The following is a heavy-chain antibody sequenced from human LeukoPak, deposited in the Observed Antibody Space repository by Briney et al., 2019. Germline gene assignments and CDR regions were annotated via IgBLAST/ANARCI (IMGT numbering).Heavy chain of an antibody. Sequence: GGSLRLSCVASGFTLSSTTMGWVRQAPGRGLEWVSSITAIDGRTYYADSVRGRFTISRDNSKNTVYLQLNSLRAEDTAVYYCAREDWFHFDYWGQGTLVTVSS. J-gene: IGHJ4*02. V-gene: IGHV3-23*01. CDR1: GFTLSSTT. CDR2: ITAIDGRT. D-gene: IGHD3-10*01. CDR3: AREDWFHFDY.